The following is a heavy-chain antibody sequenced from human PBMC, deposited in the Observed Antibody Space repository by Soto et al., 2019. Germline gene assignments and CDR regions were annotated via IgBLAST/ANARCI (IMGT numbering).Heavy chain of an antibody. CDR1: GFTFSDYY. J-gene: IGHJ4*02. Sequence: PGGSLRLSCAASGFTFSDYYMHWIRQAPGKGLEWISYISSRGTTTYYADSVKGRFTISRDNAKNSLYLQMNSLRAEDTAVYYYARDSGITFDYWGQGTLVTVSS. D-gene: IGHD3-16*01. CDR2: ISSRGTTT. CDR3: ARDSGITFDY. V-gene: IGHV3-11*01.